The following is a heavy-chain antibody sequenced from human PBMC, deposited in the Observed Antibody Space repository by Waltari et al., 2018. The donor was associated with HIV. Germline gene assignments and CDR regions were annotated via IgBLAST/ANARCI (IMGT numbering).Heavy chain of an antibody. J-gene: IGHJ3*02. Sequence: HLLDSGGGLVQPGGSLRLSCAASGFTYRTTAVTLVRQAPGKGLEWVSGISSSGDSTYHADSVKGRFAISRDNSKNTLYLQMNGLRAEDTAVYYCAKGDHYDSSGYSTDAFDIWGQGTMVTVSS. CDR2: ISSSGDST. CDR1: GFTYRTTA. V-gene: IGHV3-23*01. CDR3: AKGDHYDSSGYSTDAFDI. D-gene: IGHD3-22*01.